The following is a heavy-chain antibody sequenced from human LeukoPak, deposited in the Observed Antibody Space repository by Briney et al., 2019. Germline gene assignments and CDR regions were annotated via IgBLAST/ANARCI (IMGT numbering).Heavy chain of an antibody. CDR3: AKEYSGYDFDC. D-gene: IGHD5-12*01. Sequence: GGSLRLSCVASGFTLRTYAMRWVRQAPGKGLEWVSAISGSAGFTYYADAVRGRFTVSRDISTNTVFLQMDSLRAGDTAVYYCAKEYSGYDFDCWGQGTLVTVSS. CDR2: ISGSAGFT. J-gene: IGHJ4*01. CDR1: GFTLRTYA. V-gene: IGHV3-23*01.